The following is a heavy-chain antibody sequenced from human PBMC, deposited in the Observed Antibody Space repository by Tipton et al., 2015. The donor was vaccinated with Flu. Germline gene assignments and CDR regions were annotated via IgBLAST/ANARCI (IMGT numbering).Heavy chain of an antibody. Sequence: GSLRLSCAASGFTFSTYWMSWVRQAPGKGLEWVANIKQDGSEKYYVDSVKGRFTISRDNAEKSLYLQMNSLRAEDTAVYYCARDDGHYYDTSGYVDYWGQGTLVTVSS. J-gene: IGHJ4*02. CDR2: IKQDGSEK. CDR3: ARDDGHYYDTSGYVDY. CDR1: GFTFSTYW. D-gene: IGHD3-22*01. V-gene: IGHV3-7*01.